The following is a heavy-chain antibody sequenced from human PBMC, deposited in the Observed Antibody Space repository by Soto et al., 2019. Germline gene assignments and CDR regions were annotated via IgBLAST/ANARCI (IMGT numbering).Heavy chain of an antibody. V-gene: IGHV3-15*07. CDR3: TTDYTPPLHIAVADAFDI. J-gene: IGHJ3*02. Sequence: GGSLRLSCAASGFTFSNAWMNWVRQAPGKGLEWVGRIKSKTDGGTTDYAAPVKGRFTISRDDSKNTLYLQMNSLKTEDTAVYYCTTDYTPPLHIAVADAFDIWGQGTMVTVSS. CDR2: IKSKTDGGTT. CDR1: GFTFSNAW. D-gene: IGHD6-19*01.